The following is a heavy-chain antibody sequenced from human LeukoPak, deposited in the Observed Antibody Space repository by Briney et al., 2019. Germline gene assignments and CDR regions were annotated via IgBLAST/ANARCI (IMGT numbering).Heavy chain of an antibody. CDR3: ARGPLGYCSSTSCYKGLQRGAFDI. J-gene: IGHJ3*02. Sequence: SETLSLTCAVYGGSFSGYYWSCIRQPPGKGLEWIGEINHSGSTNYNPSLKSRVTISVDTSKNQFSLKLSSVTAADTAVYYCARGPLGYCSSTSCYKGLQRGAFDIWGQGTMVTVSS. V-gene: IGHV4-34*01. D-gene: IGHD2-2*02. CDR2: INHSGST. CDR1: GGSFSGYY.